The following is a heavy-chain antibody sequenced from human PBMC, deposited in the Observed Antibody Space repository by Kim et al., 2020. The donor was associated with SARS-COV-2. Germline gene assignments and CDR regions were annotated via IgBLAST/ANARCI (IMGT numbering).Heavy chain of an antibody. Sequence: SETLSLTCTVSGGSISSSSYYWGWIRQPPGKGLEWIGSIYYSGSTYYNPSLKSRVTISVDTSKNQFSLKLSSVTAADTAVYYCARQGTYYYDSSGYYSGDAFDIWGQGTMVTVSS. CDR1: GGSISSSSYY. D-gene: IGHD3-22*01. CDR3: ARQGTYYYDSSGYYSGDAFDI. CDR2: IYYSGST. V-gene: IGHV4-39*01. J-gene: IGHJ3*02.